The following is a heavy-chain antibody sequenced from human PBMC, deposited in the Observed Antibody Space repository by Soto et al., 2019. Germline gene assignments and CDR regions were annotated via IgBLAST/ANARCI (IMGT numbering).Heavy chain of an antibody. J-gene: IGHJ4*02. CDR1: GFTFDDYA. CDR2: ISWNSGSI. D-gene: IGHD2-2*01. Sequence: EVQLVESGGGLVQPGRSLRLSCAASGFTFDDYAMHWVRQAPGKGLEWVSGISWNSGSIGYADSVKGRFTISRDNAKNSLYLQMNSLRAEDTPLYYCAKVGCSSTSCYALDYWGQGTLVTVSS. CDR3: AKVGCSSTSCYALDY. V-gene: IGHV3-9*01.